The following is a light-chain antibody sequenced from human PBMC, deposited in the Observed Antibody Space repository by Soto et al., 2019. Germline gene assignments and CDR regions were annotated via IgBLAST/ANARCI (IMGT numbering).Light chain of an antibody. J-gene: IGLJ1*01. CDR3: ATWDDSLSAYV. Sequence: QAVVTQPPSASGTPGQRVTISCSGSSSNIGSNYVYWYQQLPGTAPKLLIYRINQRPSGVPDRFSGSQSGSSASLAISGLRSEDEAEYDCATWDDSLSAYVFGTGTKLTVL. CDR2: RIN. V-gene: IGLV1-47*01. CDR1: SSNIGSNY.